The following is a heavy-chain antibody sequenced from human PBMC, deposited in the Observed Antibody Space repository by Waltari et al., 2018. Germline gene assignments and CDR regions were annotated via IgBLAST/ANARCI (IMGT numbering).Heavy chain of an antibody. CDR2: VWSDGNEK. CDR3: AKEQEAFDI. Sequence: QLQLVESGGGVVQPGKSLRLPCAASGLTMSSYFMHWVRQDPGKGLEWVAVVWSDGNEKYYGDSVKGRFTISRDNSKNIVYLQMNSLRAEDTAVYFCAKEQEAFDIWGQGTVVTVS. CDR1: GLTMSSYF. J-gene: IGHJ3*02. V-gene: IGHV3-33*06.